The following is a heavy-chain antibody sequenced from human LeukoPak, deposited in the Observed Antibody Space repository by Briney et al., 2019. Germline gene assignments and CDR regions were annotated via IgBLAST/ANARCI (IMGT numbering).Heavy chain of an antibody. J-gene: IGHJ6*02. D-gene: IGHD6-6*01. CDR3: ARGERYSSSSEYGMDV. V-gene: IGHV5-51*01. CDR1: GCSFTSYW. CDR2: IYPGDSDT. Sequence: GESLKISCKGSGCSFTSYWIGWVRQMPGKGLEWMGIIYPGDSDTRYSPSFQGQVTISADKSISTAYLQWSSLKASDTAMYYCARGERYSSSSEYGMDVWGQGTTVTVS.